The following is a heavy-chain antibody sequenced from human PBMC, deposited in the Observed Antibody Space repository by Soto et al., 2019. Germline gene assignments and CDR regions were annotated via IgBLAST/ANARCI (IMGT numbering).Heavy chain of an antibody. V-gene: IGHV3-7*01. CDR1: GFTFSGYW. CDR2: IKQDGTDK. D-gene: IGHD2-15*01. CDR3: ARGRSNDYFDY. Sequence: GGSLRLSCAASGFTFSGYWMSWVRQAPGRGLEWVANIKQDGTDKYYVDSVKGRLTMSRDNAKSSLYLQMNSLRAEDTAVYYCARGRSNDYFDYCGQGTLVTVSS. J-gene: IGHJ4*02.